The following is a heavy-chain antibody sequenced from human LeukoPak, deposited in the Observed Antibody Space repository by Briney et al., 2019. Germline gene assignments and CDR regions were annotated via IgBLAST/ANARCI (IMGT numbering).Heavy chain of an antibody. V-gene: IGHV3-23*01. J-gene: IGHJ4*02. CDR1: GFTFSTYA. D-gene: IGHD6-6*01. Sequence: GGSLRLSCAASGFTFSTYAMSWVRQAPGKGLEWVSTISGSGGNTYYADSVKGRFTISRDNSKNTVYLQMNTLRAEDTAVYYCAKNHQGAARPQGSIDYWGQGTLVTVSS. CDR2: ISGSGGNT. CDR3: AKNHQGAARPQGSIDY.